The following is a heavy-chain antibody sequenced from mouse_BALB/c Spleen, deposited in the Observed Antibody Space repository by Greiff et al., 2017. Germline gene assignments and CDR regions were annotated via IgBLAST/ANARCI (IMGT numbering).Heavy chain of an antibody. CDR1: GFTFSSFG. J-gene: IGHJ2*01. Sequence: EVKLVESGGGLVQPGGSRKLSCAASGFTFSSFGMHWVRQSPEKGLEWVAYISSGSSTIYYADTVKGRFTISRDNPKNTLFLQMTSLRSEDTAMYYCARSYRYDEDYFDYWGQGTTLTVSS. CDR3: ARSYRYDEDYFDY. D-gene: IGHD2-14*01. CDR2: ISSGSSTI. V-gene: IGHV5-17*02.